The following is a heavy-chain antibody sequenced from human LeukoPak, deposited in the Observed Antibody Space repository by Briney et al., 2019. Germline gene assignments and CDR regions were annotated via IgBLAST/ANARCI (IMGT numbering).Heavy chain of an antibody. D-gene: IGHD3-22*01. Sequence: GGSLRLSCAASGFTFADYAMHWVRQAPGKGLEWVSGISWNSGSIVYAGSVKGRFTISRDNAKHSLYLQMNSLRAEDTAFYYCAQVGYYDTSGYYLSAFDLRGQGTMVTVSS. CDR3: AQVGYYDTSGYYLSAFDL. V-gene: IGHV3-9*01. CDR1: GFTFADYA. J-gene: IGHJ3*01. CDR2: ISWNSGSI.